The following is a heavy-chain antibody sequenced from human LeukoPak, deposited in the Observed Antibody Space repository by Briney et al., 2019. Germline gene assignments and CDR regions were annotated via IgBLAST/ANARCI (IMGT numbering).Heavy chain of an antibody. J-gene: IGHJ5*02. V-gene: IGHV1-8*01. CDR1: GYTFTHYD. CDR3: ARVQDSAMIPHDL. CDR2: MNPNNGAT. D-gene: IGHD5-18*01. Sequence: ASVKVPCKASGYTFTHYDINWVRQAPGQGLEWMGWMNPNNGATGYAQKFQGSFIMTRDTSIDTAYIALSTLGSEDTAFFFCARVQDSAMIPHDLWGQGALVTVSS.